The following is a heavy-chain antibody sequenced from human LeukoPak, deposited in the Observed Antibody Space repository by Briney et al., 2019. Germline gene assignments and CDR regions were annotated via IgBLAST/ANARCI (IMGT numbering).Heavy chain of an antibody. Sequence: GASVKVSCKASGGTFSSYAISWVRQAPGQGLEWMGRIIPILGIANYAQKFQGRVTITADKSTSTAYMVLSSLRSDDTAVYFCARSVAGQLPAALRDPWGQGTLVTVSS. V-gene: IGHV1-69*04. J-gene: IGHJ5*02. CDR1: GGTFSSYA. CDR2: IIPILGIA. CDR3: ARSVAGQLPAALRDP. D-gene: IGHD2-2*01.